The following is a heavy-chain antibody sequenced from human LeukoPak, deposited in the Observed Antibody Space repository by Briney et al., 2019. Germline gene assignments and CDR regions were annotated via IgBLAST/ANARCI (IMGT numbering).Heavy chain of an antibody. Sequence: SETLSLTCDVSGGSISSGLYSWSWIRQPLGKGLEWIGYIYHTGSTYYNPSLKSRVTISVDTSKNQFSLRLSSVTAADTAVYYCARLQYCSGTSCYWSDPWGQGTLVTVSS. V-gene: IGHV4-30-2*01. D-gene: IGHD2-2*01. CDR1: GGSISSGLYS. CDR3: ARLQYCSGTSCYWSDP. CDR2: IYHTGST. J-gene: IGHJ5*02.